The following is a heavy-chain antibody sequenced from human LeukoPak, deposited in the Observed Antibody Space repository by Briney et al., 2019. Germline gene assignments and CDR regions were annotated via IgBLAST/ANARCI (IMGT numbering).Heavy chain of an antibody. Sequence: PSETLSLTCTVSGGSISSYYWSWIRQPPGKGLEWIGYIYYRGSTNYNPSLKSRVTLSVDASKNQFSLKLSSVTAADTAVYYCARVISRDGYNYDAFDIWGQGTMVTVSS. CDR1: GGSISSYY. CDR3: ARVISRDGYNYDAFDI. D-gene: IGHD5-24*01. CDR2: IYYRGST. J-gene: IGHJ3*02. V-gene: IGHV4-59*01.